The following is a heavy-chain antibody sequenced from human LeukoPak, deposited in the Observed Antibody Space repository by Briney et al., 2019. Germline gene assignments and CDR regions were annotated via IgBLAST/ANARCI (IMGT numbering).Heavy chain of an antibody. D-gene: IGHD3-16*01. CDR2: ISGSGGST. J-gene: IGHJ6*02. V-gene: IGHV3-23*01. Sequence: GGSLRLSCAASGFTFSSYAMSWVRQAPGKGLEWVSAISGSGGSTYYADSVKGRFIISRDNSKNTLYLQMNSLRAEDTAVYYCAKDMGGAGFYYGMDVWGQGTTVTVSS. CDR1: GFTFSSYA. CDR3: AKDMGGAGFYYGMDV.